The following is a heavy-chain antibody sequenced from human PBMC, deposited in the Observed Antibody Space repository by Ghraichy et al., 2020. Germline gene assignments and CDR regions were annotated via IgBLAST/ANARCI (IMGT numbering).Heavy chain of an antibody. CDR2: ISDDGSIK. CDR3: ARSVRQQPISYYYGMDV. D-gene: IGHD6-13*01. CDR1: GFTFSIYA. J-gene: IGHJ6*02. Sequence: GGSLRLSCAASGFTFSIYAIHWVRQAPGKGLEWVTLISDDGSIKYYADSVKGRFTISRDNSKNTLYLQMNSLRAEDTAVYYCARSVRQQPISYYYGMDVWGQGTTVTVSS. V-gene: IGHV3-30-3*01.